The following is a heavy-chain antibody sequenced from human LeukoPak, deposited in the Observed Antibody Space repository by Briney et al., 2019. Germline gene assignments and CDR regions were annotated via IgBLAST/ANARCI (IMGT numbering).Heavy chain of an antibody. Sequence: SETLSLTCAVYGGSFSGYYWSWIRQPPGKGLEWIGEINHSGSTNYNPSLKSRVTISVDTSKNQFSLKLSSVTAADTAVYYYARGERSNVDIVATSPFVIFDYWGQGTLVTVSS. V-gene: IGHV4-34*01. CDR2: INHSGST. J-gene: IGHJ4*02. CDR1: GGSFSGYY. D-gene: IGHD5-12*01. CDR3: ARGERSNVDIVATSPFVIFDY.